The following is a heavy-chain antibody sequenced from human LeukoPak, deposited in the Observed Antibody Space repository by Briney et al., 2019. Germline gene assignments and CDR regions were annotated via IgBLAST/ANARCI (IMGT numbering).Heavy chain of an antibody. CDR1: GFMFDHYA. D-gene: IGHD2-2*01. J-gene: IGHJ4*02. CDR2: ITGIGGGT. Sequence: GGSLRLSCAGSGFMFDHYAMNWVRQAPGRGLEWVSDITGIGGGTYYAESVEGRFTVSRDNSKNTVYLQVNSLRADDTAVYYCAKDGGSTLPYYFDWWGQGTLVTVAS. CDR3: AKDGGSTLPYYFDW. V-gene: IGHV3-23*01.